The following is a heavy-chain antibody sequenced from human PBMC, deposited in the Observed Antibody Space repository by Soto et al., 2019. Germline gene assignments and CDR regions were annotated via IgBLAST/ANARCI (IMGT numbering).Heavy chain of an antibody. V-gene: IGHV3-30*18. CDR3: AKDRIRGVRGAGKILIDY. Sequence: GGSLRLSCAASGFTFSSYGMHWVRQAPGKGLEWVAVISYDGSNKYYADSVKGRFTISRDNSKNTLYLQMNSLRAEDTAVYYCAKDRIRGVRGAGKILIDYWGQGTLVTVSS. J-gene: IGHJ4*02. D-gene: IGHD3-10*01. CDR1: GFTFSSYG. CDR2: ISYDGSNK.